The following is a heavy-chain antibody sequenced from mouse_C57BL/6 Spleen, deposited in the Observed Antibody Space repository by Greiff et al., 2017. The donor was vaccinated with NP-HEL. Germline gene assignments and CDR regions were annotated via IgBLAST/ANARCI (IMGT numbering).Heavy chain of an antibody. CDR2: IWRGGST. V-gene: IGHV2-5*01. D-gene: IGHD2-4*01. CDR1: GFSLTSYG. Sequence: VKLMESGPGLVQPSQSLSITCTVSGFSLTSYGVHWFRQSPGKGLEWLGVIWRGGSTDYNAAFMSRLSITKDNSKSQVFFKMNSLQADDTAIYYCAKKTMTHYYAMDYWGQGTSVTVSS. CDR3: AKKTMTHYYAMDY. J-gene: IGHJ4*01.